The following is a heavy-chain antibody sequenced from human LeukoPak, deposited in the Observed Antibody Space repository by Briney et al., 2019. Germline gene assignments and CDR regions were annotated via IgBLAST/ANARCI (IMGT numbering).Heavy chain of an antibody. CDR3: ARAGWVSFDP. CDR2: ISNDGDT. D-gene: IGHD6-19*01. Sequence: GGSLRLSCAASGFTVSSNYMSWVRQGPGKGLECVSVISNDGDTYYADSVKGRFTISRDTSKNTVSLQMNSLRAEDTAVYYCARAGWVSFDPWGQGTLVTVSS. CDR1: GFTVSSNY. J-gene: IGHJ5*02. V-gene: IGHV3-66*01.